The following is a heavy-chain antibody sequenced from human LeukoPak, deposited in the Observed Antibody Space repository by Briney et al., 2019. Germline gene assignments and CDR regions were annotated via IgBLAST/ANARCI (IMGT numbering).Heavy chain of an antibody. CDR3: AKDRANWAIDD. V-gene: IGHV3-69-1*01. D-gene: IGHD3-16*01. CDR1: GFTFTDHP. CDR2: IGGDGIA. J-gene: IGHJ4*02. Sequence: GGSLRLSCVASGFTFTDHPMNWVRQAPGKGLEWISYIGGDGIAFYADSVKGRFTASKDDARKSMYLQMNSLRVEDTAVCYCAKDRANWAIDDWGQGTQVTVSS.